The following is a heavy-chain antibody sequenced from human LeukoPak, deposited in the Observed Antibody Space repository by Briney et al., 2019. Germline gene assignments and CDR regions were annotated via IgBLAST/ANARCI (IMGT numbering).Heavy chain of an antibody. Sequence: ASVKVSCKVSGYTFTDYYMHWVQQAPGKGLEWMGLVDPDDGETIYAEKFQGRVTITSDTSTDTAYMELSSLRSEDTAVYYCATRQRVGAIDYWGQGTLVTVSS. D-gene: IGHD1-26*01. CDR2: VDPDDGET. V-gene: IGHV1-69-2*01. CDR1: GYTFTDYY. J-gene: IGHJ4*02. CDR3: ATRQRVGAIDY.